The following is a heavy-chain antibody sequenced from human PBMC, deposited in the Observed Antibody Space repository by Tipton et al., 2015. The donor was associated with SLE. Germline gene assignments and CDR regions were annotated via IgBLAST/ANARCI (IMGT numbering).Heavy chain of an antibody. J-gene: IGHJ4*02. CDR3: ARVGSGWYGDY. Sequence: GSLRLSCAASGFTFSSYWMHWVRQAPGKGLVWVSRINSDGSSTSYADSVKGRFTISRDNAKNTLYLQMNSLRAEDTAVYYCARVGSGWYGDYWGQGTLVTVSS. V-gene: IGHV3-74*01. D-gene: IGHD6-19*01. CDR2: INSDGSST. CDR1: GFTFSSYW.